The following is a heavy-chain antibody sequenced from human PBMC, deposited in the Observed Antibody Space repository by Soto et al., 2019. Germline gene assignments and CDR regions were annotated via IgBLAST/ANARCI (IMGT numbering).Heavy chain of an antibody. Sequence: GGSLRLSCAASGFTFISYAMSWVRQAPWKGLEWVSAISGSGGSTYYADSVKGRFTISRDNSKNTLYLQMNSLRVEDTAVYYCTRDPNGDHIGAFDFWGQGIVVTVS. CDR1: GFTFISYA. V-gene: IGHV3-23*01. CDR3: TRDPNGDHIGAFDF. D-gene: IGHD4-17*01. J-gene: IGHJ3*01. CDR2: ISGSGGST.